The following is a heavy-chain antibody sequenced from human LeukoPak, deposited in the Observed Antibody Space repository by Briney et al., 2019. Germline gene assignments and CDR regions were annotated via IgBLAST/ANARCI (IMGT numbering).Heavy chain of an antibody. CDR1: GFTVSSNY. D-gene: IGHD3-9*01. CDR2: ISSSVSTI. CDR3: ARAHYDILTGYAK. V-gene: IGHV3-11*01. Sequence: GGYLRLSCAASGFTVSSNYMSWVRQAPGKGLEWVSYISSSVSTIYYADSVKGRFTISRDNAKNSLYLQMNSLRAEDTAVYYCARAHYDILTGYAKWGQGTLVTV. J-gene: IGHJ4*02.